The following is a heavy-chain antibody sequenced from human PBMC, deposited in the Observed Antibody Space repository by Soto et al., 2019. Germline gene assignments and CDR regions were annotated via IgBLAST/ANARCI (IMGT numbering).Heavy chain of an antibody. V-gene: IGHV3-30-3*01. CDR3: ARDLLPGYYYGMDV. CDR1: GFTFSSYA. D-gene: IGHD2-15*01. Sequence: GGSLRLSCAASGFTFSSYAMHWVRQAPGKGLEWVAVISYDGSNKYYADSVKGRFTISRDNSKNTLYLQMNSLRAEDTAVYYCARDLLPGYYYGMDVWGQGTTVTVSS. J-gene: IGHJ6*02. CDR2: ISYDGSNK.